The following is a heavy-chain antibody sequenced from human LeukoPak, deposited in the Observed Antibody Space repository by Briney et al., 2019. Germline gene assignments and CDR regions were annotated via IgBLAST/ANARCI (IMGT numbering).Heavy chain of an antibody. CDR2: ITGSSSYI. V-gene: IGHV3-21*01. J-gene: IGHJ4*02. Sequence: MTGGSLRLSCAASGFSFRSYSMDWVRQAPGKGLEWVSSITGSSSYISYAGSVKGRFTISRDNAENSLFLQMNSLRPEDTAVYFCARDRLEGGETFDSWGQGTLVTVSS. D-gene: IGHD1-1*01. CDR1: GFSFRSYS. CDR3: ARDRLEGGETFDS.